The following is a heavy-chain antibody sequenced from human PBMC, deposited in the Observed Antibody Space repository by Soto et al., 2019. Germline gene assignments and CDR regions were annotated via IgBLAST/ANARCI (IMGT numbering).Heavy chain of an antibody. J-gene: IGHJ4*02. D-gene: IGHD3-3*01. CDR3: AKSQTVLVKFVS. Sequence: GVSLRLSCEGTGFTFSSYAMNWVRQVQGKGLQWVAGLSASGSRTFYAESVKGRFTISRDNSKNTVFLQMDSLRAEDAAVYFCAKSQTVLVKFVSWDQGT. CDR1: GFTFSSYA. CDR2: LSASGSRT. V-gene: IGHV3-23*01.